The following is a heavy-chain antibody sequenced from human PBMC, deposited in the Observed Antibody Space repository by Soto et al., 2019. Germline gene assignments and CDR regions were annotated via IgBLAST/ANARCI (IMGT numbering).Heavy chain of an antibody. CDR2: ISYDGGNK. J-gene: IGHJ4*02. CDR1: GFTFSSYA. CDR3: ARPDYGSGCYPDY. Sequence: QVQLVESGGGVVQPGRSLRLSCAASGFTFSSYAMHWVRQAPGKGLEWVAVISYDGGNKYYADSVKGRFTISRDNSKNTLYLQINSLRAEDTAVYYCARPDYGSGCYPDYWGQGTLVTVSS. D-gene: IGHD3-10*01. V-gene: IGHV3-30-3*01.